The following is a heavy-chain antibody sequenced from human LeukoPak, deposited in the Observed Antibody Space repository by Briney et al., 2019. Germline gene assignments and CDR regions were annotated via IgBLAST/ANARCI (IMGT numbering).Heavy chain of an antibody. CDR1: GFTFSTYA. Sequence: PGGSLRLSCAASGFTFSTYAMHWVRQAPGKGLEWVAVISYDGSSKYYADSVKGRFTISRDNSKNTLYLQMNSLRAEDTAVYYCARHLSGVTGYTYGRGIDYWGQGTLVTVSS. J-gene: IGHJ4*02. CDR3: ARHLSGVTGYTYGRGIDY. D-gene: IGHD5-18*01. CDR2: ISYDGSSK. V-gene: IGHV3-30*04.